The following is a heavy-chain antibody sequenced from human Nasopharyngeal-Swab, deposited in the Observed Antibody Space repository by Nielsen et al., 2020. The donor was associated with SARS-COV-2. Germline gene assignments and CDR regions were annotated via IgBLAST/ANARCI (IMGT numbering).Heavy chain of an antibody. CDR3: ARVYLGRKDYFDY. J-gene: IGHJ4*02. CDR2: INQDGSVK. V-gene: IGHV3-7*01. CDR1: GFTFSSYW. D-gene: IGHD2-2*02. Sequence: GESLKISCAASGFTFSSYWMSWVRQAPGKGLEWVANINQDGSVKYYVDSVKGRFTISRDNAKNSLYLQMNSLRAEDTAVYYCARVYLGRKDYFDYWGQGTLVTVSS.